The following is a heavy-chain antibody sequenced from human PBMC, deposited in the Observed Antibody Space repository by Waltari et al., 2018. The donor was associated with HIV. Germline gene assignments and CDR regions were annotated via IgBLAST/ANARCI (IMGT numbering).Heavy chain of an antibody. J-gene: IGHJ4*02. D-gene: IGHD6-19*01. Sequence: EVEMVESGGGSVQPGGSLRLSCAASGFAFGGFDMNWVRQAMGKSPEWVSAIGAAGDTYYPKSVKGRFTVSRENGKNSLYLQMNNLRVDDAAMYYCVRGNGWYGPYYFDYWGRGTLVTVSS. V-gene: IGHV3-13*01. CDR2: IGAAGDT. CDR3: VRGNGWYGPYYFDY. CDR1: GFAFGGFD.